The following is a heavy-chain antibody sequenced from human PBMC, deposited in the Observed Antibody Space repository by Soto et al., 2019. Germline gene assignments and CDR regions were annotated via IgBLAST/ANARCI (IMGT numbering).Heavy chain of an antibody. J-gene: IGHJ6*03. Sequence: EVQLLESGGGLVQPGGSLKLYCAASGFTFSGSAMNWVRQASGKVLEWVGRIRSKANSYATSYAASVKGRFTISRDVSTNTAYLQMNSLQTEDMAVYYCTARRIAALSYCYYMDGLGKGPTVTVSS. CDR3: TARRIAALSYCYYMDG. D-gene: IGHD6-6*01. CDR2: IRSKANSYAT. V-gene: IGHV3-73*01. CDR1: GFTFSGSA.